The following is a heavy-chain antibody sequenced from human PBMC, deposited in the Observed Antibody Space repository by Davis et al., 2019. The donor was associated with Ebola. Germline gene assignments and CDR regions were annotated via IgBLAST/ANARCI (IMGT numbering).Heavy chain of an antibody. J-gene: IGHJ6*02. V-gene: IGHV3-43D*04. CDR3: AKADSSSWYYYYYGMDV. Sequence: PGGSLRLSCAASGFTFDDYAMHWVHQAPGKGLEWVSLISWDGGSTYYADSVKGRFTISRDNSKNSLYLQMNSLRAEDTALYYCAKADSSSWYYYYYGMDVWGQGTTVTVSS. CDR2: ISWDGGST. CDR1: GFTFDDYA. D-gene: IGHD6-13*01.